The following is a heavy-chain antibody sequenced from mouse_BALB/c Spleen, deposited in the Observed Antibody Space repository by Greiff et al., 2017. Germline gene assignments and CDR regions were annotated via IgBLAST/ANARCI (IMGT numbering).Heavy chain of an antibody. J-gene: IGHJ4*01. CDR1: GFTFTDYY. Sequence: EVKLVESGGGLVQPGGSLRLSCATSGFTFTDYYMSWVRQPPGKALEWLGFIRNKANGYTTEYSASVKGRFTISRDNSQSILYLQMNTLRAEDSATYYCARGGDKAMDYWGQGTSVTVSS. V-gene: IGHV7-3*02. CDR3: ARGGDKAMDY. CDR2: IRNKANGYTT. D-gene: IGHD3-3*01.